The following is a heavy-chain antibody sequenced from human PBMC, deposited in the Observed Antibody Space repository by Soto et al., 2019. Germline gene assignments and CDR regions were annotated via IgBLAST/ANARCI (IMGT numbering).Heavy chain of an antibody. V-gene: IGHV5-10-1*03. CDR3: ARFAYSSTWTLRE. D-gene: IGHD6-13*01. CDR1: GYSFTSYW. Sequence: EVQLVQSGAEVKKPGESLRISCKVSGYSFTSYWISWVRQMPGKGLEWMGRIDPSDSYTNYSPSFQGDVSISVEKSIRTDYLQWSSMKASYTAMYYCARFAYSSTWTLREWGQGTLVTVSS. CDR2: IDPSDSYT. J-gene: IGHJ4*02.